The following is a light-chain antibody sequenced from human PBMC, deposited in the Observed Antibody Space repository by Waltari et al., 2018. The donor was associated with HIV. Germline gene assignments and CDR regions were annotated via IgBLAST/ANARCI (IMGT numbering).Light chain of an antibody. CDR3: CSYAGSSTHV. CDR2: EVS. J-gene: IGLJ1*01. CDR1: RSDVGVLTL. V-gene: IGLV2-23*02. Sequence: QSALTQPAFVSGSPGQSITISCTGTRSDVGVLTLVSWYQQHPGKAPKPMIYEVSKRPSGVSNRFSGSKSGNTASLTISGLQAEDEADYYCCSYAGSSTHVFGSGTKVTVL.